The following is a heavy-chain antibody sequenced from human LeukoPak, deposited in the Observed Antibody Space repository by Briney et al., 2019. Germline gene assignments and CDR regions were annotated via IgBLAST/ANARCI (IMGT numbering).Heavy chain of an antibody. CDR2: ISSVGGGT. V-gene: IGHV3-23*01. D-gene: IGHD3-10*01. CDR1: GFTFSSYA. CDR3: AKSPRELHGMDV. Sequence: GGSLRLSCAASGFTFSSYAMSWVRQAPGKGLEWVSAISSVGGGTYYADSVKGRFTISRDNSKNTLYLQMNSLRAEDTAVYYCAKSPRELHGMDVWGQGTTVTVSS. J-gene: IGHJ6*02.